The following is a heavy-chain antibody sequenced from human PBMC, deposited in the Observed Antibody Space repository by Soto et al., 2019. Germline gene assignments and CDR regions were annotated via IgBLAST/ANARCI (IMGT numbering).Heavy chain of an antibody. Sequence: GGSLRLSXAASGFTFSSYSMNWVRQAPGKGLEWVSSISSSSSYIYYADSVKGRFTISRDNAKNSLYLQMNSLRAEDTAVYYCARRALFGELLVYGMDVWGQGTTVTVSS. CDR3: ARRALFGELLVYGMDV. V-gene: IGHV3-21*01. J-gene: IGHJ6*02. D-gene: IGHD3-10*01. CDR2: ISSSSSYI. CDR1: GFTFSSYS.